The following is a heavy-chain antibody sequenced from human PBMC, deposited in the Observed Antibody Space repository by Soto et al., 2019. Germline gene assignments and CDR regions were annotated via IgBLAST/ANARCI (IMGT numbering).Heavy chain of an antibody. CDR3: ARDGYYDFWSGYSNYYYYGMDV. J-gene: IGHJ6*02. CDR1: GVTFSSYG. D-gene: IGHD3-3*01. Sequence: GGALRVSCASSGVTFSSYGMHWVRQAPGKGLEWVAVIWYDGSNKYYADSVKGRFTISRDNSKNTLYLQMNSLRAEDTAAYYCARDGYYDFWSGYSNYYYYGMDVWGQGTTVTVSS. CDR2: IWYDGSNK. V-gene: IGHV3-33*01.